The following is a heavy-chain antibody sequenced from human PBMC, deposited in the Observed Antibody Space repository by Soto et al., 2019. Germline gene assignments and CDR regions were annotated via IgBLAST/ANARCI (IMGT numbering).Heavy chain of an antibody. CDR2: IYYSGST. CDR1: GGSISSGGYY. D-gene: IGHD2-2*01. Sequence: SETLSLTCTVSGGSISSGGYYWSWIRQHPGKGLEWIGYIYYSGSTYYNPSLKSRVTISVDTSKNQFSLKLSSVTAADTAVYYCARDSYRYCSSTSCFGMDVWGQGTTVTVSS. J-gene: IGHJ6*02. CDR3: ARDSYRYCSSTSCFGMDV. V-gene: IGHV4-31*03.